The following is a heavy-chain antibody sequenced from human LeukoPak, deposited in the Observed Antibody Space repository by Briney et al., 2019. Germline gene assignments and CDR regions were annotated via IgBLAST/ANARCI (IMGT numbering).Heavy chain of an antibody. J-gene: IGHJ4*02. CDR3: ARDIDYGGRN. D-gene: IGHD4-23*01. V-gene: IGHV1-69*01. CDR2: IIPIFGTA. CDR1: GGTFSRYA. Sequence: SVKVSCKASGGTFSRYAISRVRQAPGQGLEWMGGIIPIFGTANYAQKFQRRVTITADECTSTAYMELSSLRSQDTAVYYCARDIDYGGRNWGQGTLVTVSS.